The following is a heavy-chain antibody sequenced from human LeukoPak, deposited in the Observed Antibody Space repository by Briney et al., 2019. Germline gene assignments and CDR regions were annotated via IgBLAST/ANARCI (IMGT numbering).Heavy chain of an antibody. CDR2: INHSGST. V-gene: IGHV4-34*01. J-gene: IGHJ4*02. CDR3: ARMRGSWGGDY. CDR1: GGSFSGYY. D-gene: IGHD1-26*01. Sequence: SETLSLTCAVYGGSFSGYYWTWIRQPSGKGLEWIGEINHSGSTTYNPSLKSRVTISVDTSKNQFFLRLKSVTAADTAVYYCARMRGSWGGDYWGQGALVTVSS.